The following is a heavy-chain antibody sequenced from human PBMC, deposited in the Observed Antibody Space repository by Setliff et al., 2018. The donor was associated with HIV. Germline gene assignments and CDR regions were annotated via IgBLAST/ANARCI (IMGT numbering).Heavy chain of an antibody. CDR2: IYSSGTT. Sequence: LSLTCTVSGGSTSSYYWNWFRQPAGKGLEWIGRIYSSGTTIYNPSLKSRVAMSVDTSKNQFSLKLSSVTAADTATYYCARDQGSTWFWDYFDYWGQGTLVTVSS. V-gene: IGHV4-4*07. CDR1: GGSTSSYY. D-gene: IGHD6-13*01. CDR3: ARDQGSTWFWDYFDY. J-gene: IGHJ4*02.